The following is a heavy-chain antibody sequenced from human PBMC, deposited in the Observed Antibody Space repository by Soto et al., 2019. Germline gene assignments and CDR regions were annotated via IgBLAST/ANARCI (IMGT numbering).Heavy chain of an antibody. CDR2: INPSTNET. V-gene: IGHV1-18*01. CDR3: ARDWFPRFDP. J-gene: IGHJ5*02. Sequence: QVHLVQSGPEVKKPGASMKVSCKASGYSFSSYGITWVRQAPGQGLEWMGWINPSTNETNYAQRFQGRVTVTTDTSTTTAYLELRNLKYDDTAVYYCARDWFPRFDPWGPGTLVTVSS. D-gene: IGHD3-10*01. CDR1: GYSFSSYG.